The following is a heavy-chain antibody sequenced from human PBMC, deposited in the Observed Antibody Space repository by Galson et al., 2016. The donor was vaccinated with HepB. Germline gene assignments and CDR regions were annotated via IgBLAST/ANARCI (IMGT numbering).Heavy chain of an antibody. V-gene: IGHV3-23*01. J-gene: IGHJ4*02. D-gene: IGHD5-12*01. CDR2: ISLLASTT. Sequence: SLRLSCAASGFTFNQFAMSRFRQAPGKGLEWVSTISLLASTTYYADSVKGRFVISGDNSQSTLHLQMNSLRADDTAVYYCAKDRRGIYGYDLVDYWGQGTLVTVSS. CDR3: AKDRRGIYGYDLVDY. CDR1: GFTFNQFA.